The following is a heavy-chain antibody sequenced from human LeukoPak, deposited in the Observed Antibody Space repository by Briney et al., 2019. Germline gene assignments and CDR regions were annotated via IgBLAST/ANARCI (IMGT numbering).Heavy chain of an antibody. Sequence: GGSLRLSCAASEFTVSSNALSWVRQAPGKGLEWVSYISSSGSTIYYADSVKGRFTISRDNAKNSLYLQMNSLRAEDTAVYYCARDSTSYDFWSGYWEANYYYYGMDVWGQGTTVTVSS. J-gene: IGHJ6*02. CDR1: EFTVSSNA. V-gene: IGHV3-48*04. D-gene: IGHD3-3*01. CDR2: ISSSGSTI. CDR3: ARDSTSYDFWSGYWEANYYYYGMDV.